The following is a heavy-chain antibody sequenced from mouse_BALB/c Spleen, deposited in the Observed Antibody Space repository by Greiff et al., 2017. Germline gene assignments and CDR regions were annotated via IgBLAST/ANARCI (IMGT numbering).Heavy chain of an antibody. Sequence: VKVEESGPGLVAPSQSLSITCTVSGFSLTGYGVNWVRQPPGKGLEWLGMIWGDGSTDYNSALKSRLSISKDNSKSQVFLKMNSLQTDDTARYYCARDSSYYYGSSGWFAYWGQGTLVTVSA. J-gene: IGHJ3*01. CDR2: IWGDGST. V-gene: IGHV2-6-7*01. CDR1: GFSLTGYG. CDR3: ARDSSYYYGSSGWFAY. D-gene: IGHD1-1*01.